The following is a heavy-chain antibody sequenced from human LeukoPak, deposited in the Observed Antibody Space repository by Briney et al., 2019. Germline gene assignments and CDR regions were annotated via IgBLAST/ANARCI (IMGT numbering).Heavy chain of an antibody. Sequence: SETLSLTCTVSGGSISSYYWSWIRQPAGKGLEWIGRIYTSGSTNYNPSLKSRVTMSVDTPKNQFSLKLSSVTAADTAVYYCARVRASSYDFWSGPFDYWGQGTLVTVSS. V-gene: IGHV4-4*07. CDR3: ARVRASSYDFWSGPFDY. D-gene: IGHD3-3*01. CDR2: IYTSGST. J-gene: IGHJ4*02. CDR1: GGSISSYY.